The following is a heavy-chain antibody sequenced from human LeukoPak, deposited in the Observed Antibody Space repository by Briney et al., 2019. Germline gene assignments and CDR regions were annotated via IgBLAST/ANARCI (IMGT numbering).Heavy chain of an antibody. D-gene: IGHD2-2*01. CDR1: GGTFSSYA. CDR2: IIPILGIA. CDR3: ARVYCSSTSCYNAIFDP. Sequence: AASVKVSCKASGGTFSSYAISWVRQAPGQGLEWMGRIIPILGIANYAQKFQGRVTITADKSTGTAYMELSSLRSEDTAVYYCARVYCSSTSCYNAIFDPWGQGTLVTVSS. J-gene: IGHJ5*02. V-gene: IGHV1-69*04.